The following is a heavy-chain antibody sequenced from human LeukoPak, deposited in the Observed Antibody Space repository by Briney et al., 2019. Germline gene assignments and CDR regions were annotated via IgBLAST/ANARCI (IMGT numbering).Heavy chain of an antibody. CDR2: IVVGSGNT. D-gene: IGHD3-22*01. CDR3: AAVAVVITDAFDI. Sequence: GASVKVSCKASGFTFTSSAMQWVRQVRGQRLELIGWIVVGSGNTNYAQKFQERVTITRDMSTSTAYMELSSLRSEDTAVYYCAAVAVVITDAFDIWGQGTMVTVSS. V-gene: IGHV1-58*02. J-gene: IGHJ3*02. CDR1: GFTFTSSA.